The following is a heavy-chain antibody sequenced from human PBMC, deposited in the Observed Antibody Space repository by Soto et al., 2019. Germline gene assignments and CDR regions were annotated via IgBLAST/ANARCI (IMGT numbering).Heavy chain of an antibody. D-gene: IGHD3-3*01. Sequence: SETLSLTCTVSGGSISSYYWSWIRQPPGKELEWIGYIYYSGSTNYNPSLKSRVTISVDTSKNQFSLKLSSVTAADTAVYYCARGGQLDTIFGVVTSADNWFDPWGQGTLVTVSS. CDR3: ARGGQLDTIFGVVTSADNWFDP. V-gene: IGHV4-59*01. J-gene: IGHJ5*02. CDR2: IYYSGST. CDR1: GGSISSYY.